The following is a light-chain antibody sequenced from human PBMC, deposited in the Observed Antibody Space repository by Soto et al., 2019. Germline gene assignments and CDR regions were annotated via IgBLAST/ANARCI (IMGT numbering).Light chain of an antibody. CDR3: QQLLSYPIT. CDR2: ETS. V-gene: IGKV1-9*01. J-gene: IGKJ5*01. CDR1: QGIDSY. Sequence: IQLTQPPSSLSASVGDRVTITCRASQGIDSYLAWYQQRQGRVPQLLIYETSILQSGVSSRFRGSGSGTSFTLPISRLQPEDFETYYCQQLLSYPITFGQGTRLEIK.